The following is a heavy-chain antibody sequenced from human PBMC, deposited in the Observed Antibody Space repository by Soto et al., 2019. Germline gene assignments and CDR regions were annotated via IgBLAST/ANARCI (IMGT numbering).Heavy chain of an antibody. D-gene: IGHD1-26*01. J-gene: IGHJ3*02. CDR3: SRERSSGAFDI. CDR1: GYTFTSYD. Sequence: QVQLVQSWAEVKKPGASVKVSCKTSGYTFTSYDINWVRQATGQGLEWMGWMNPNSGNTAYAQKFQGRVTTTRHTSISTSYMELSSLRSEYTAVYYCSRERSSGAFDIWGQGTMVTVSS. V-gene: IGHV1-8*01. CDR2: MNPNSGNT.